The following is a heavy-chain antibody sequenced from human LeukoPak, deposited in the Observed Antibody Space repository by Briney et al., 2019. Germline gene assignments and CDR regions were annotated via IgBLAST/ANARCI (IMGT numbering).Heavy chain of an antibody. V-gene: IGHV3-33*08. J-gene: IGHJ4*02. CDR1: GFSVSTNY. CDR2: IWYDGSDK. Sequence: PGGSLRLSCAASGFSVSTNYISWVRQAPGKGLEWVAVIWYDGSDKYYADSVKGRFTISRDNSKNTLYLQMNSLRVEDTAVYYCATFDYWGQGTLVTVSS. CDR3: ATFDY.